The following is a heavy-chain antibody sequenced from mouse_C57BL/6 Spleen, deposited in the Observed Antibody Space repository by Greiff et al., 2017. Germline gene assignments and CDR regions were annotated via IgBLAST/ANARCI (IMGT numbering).Heavy chain of an antibody. V-gene: IGHV2-5*01. J-gene: IGHJ4*01. Sequence: VQLQQSGPGLVQPSQSLSITCTVSGFSLTSYGVHWVRQSPGKGLEWLGVIWRGGSTDYNAAFMSRLSITKDNSKSQVFFKMNSLQADDTAIYYCAKTRLITTVVADAMDYWGQGTSVTVSS. CDR1: GFSLTSYG. CDR2: IWRGGST. D-gene: IGHD1-1*01. CDR3: AKTRLITTVVADAMDY.